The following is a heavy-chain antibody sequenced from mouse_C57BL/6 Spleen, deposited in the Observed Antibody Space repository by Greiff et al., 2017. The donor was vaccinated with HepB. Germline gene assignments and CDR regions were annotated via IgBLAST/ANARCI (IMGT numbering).Heavy chain of an antibody. V-gene: IGHV14-4*01. Sequence: EVQLQQSGAELVRPGASVKLSCTASGFNIKDDYMHWVKQRPEQGLEWIGWIDPENGDTEYASKFQGKATITADTSSNTAYLQLSSLTSEDTAVYYCTLYSNYEGWFAYWGQGTLVTVSA. CDR2: IDPENGDT. J-gene: IGHJ3*01. D-gene: IGHD2-5*01. CDR3: TLYSNYEGWFAY. CDR1: GFNIKDDY.